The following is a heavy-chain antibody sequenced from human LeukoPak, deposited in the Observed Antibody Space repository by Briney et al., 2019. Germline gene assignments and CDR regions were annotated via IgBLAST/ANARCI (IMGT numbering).Heavy chain of an antibody. CDR3: ARGGSSWYSPRYYYYYMDV. J-gene: IGHJ6*03. CDR2: ISSSGSTI. Sequence: SGGSLRLSCAASGFTFSDYYMRWICQAPGKGLEWVSYISSSGSTIYYADSVEGRCIIFRDNAKNSLYLQMNNLRAEDTAVYYCARGGSSWYSPRYYYYYMDVWGKGTTVTVSS. V-gene: IGHV3-11*04. CDR1: GFTFSDYY. D-gene: IGHD6-13*01.